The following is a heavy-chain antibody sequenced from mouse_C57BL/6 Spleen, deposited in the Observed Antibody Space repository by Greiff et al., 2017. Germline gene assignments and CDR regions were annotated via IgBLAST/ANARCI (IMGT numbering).Heavy chain of an antibody. CDR1: GYSITSDY. J-gene: IGHJ3*01. D-gene: IGHD1-1*01. Sequence: EVQLVESGPGLAKPSQTLSLTCSVTGYSITSDYWNWIRKFSGNKLEYMGYICSSGSTYYNPSLKSRISIPRDTSKNQYYLQLISVTTEDTATYYCARSGYYDSSWFAYWGQGTLVTVSA. CDR2: ICSSGST. CDR3: ARSGYYDSSWFAY. V-gene: IGHV3-8*01.